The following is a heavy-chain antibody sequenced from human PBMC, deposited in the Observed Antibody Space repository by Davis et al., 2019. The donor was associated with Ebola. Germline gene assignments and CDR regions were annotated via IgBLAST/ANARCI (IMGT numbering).Heavy chain of an antibody. D-gene: IGHD3-10*01. V-gene: IGHV1-69*04. J-gene: IGHJ5*02. CDR3: AREVLGLDP. Sequence: AASVKVSCKASGGTFSSYTVSWVRQAPGQGLEWMGRVIPMLGIADYAQKFQGRVTMTRNTSISTAYMELSSLRSEDTAVYYCAREVLGLDPWGQGTLVTVSS. CDR2: VIPMLGIA. CDR1: GGTFSSYT.